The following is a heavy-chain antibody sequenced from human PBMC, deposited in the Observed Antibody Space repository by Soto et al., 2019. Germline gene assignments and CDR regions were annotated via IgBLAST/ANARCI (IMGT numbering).Heavy chain of an antibody. D-gene: IGHD3-22*01. V-gene: IGHV3-30*18. CDR1: GFTFSSYG. J-gene: IGHJ4*02. CDR3: AKDRDYDSSGSLYYFDY. Sequence: GGSLRLSCAASGFTFSSYGMHWVRQAPGKGLEWVAVISYDGSNKYYADSVKGRFTISRDNSKNTLYLQMNSLRAEDTAVYYCAKDRDYDSSGSLYYFDYWGQGTLVTVSS. CDR2: ISYDGSNK.